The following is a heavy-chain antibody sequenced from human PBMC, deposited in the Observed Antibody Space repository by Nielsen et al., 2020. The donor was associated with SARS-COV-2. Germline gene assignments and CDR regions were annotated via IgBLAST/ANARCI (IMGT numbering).Heavy chain of an antibody. CDR2: IRGDASTT. Sequence: WIRQPPGKGLEWVATIRGDASTTYYADSVKGRFTISRDNSKNTLYLQMNSLRAEDTAVYYCATPGIVAAGPYYYYYGMDVWGQGTTVTVSS. J-gene: IGHJ6*02. CDR3: ATPGIVAAGPYYYYYGMDV. D-gene: IGHD6-13*01. V-gene: IGHV3-23*01.